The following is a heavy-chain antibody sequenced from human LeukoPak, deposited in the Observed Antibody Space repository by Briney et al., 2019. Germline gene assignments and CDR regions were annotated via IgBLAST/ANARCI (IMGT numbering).Heavy chain of an antibody. V-gene: IGHV3-7*01. J-gene: IGHJ4*02. CDR1: GFIFSSYW. Sequence: GGSLRLSCATSGFIFSSYWMCWFRQAPGKGLEWVANIKSDGSEEYYGDSVKGRFTISRDNAKNSLYLQMNSLRVEYTAVYYCARGDLWLGHWGQGSLVSVSS. CDR2: IKSDGSEE. D-gene: IGHD3-10*01. CDR3: ARGDLWLGH.